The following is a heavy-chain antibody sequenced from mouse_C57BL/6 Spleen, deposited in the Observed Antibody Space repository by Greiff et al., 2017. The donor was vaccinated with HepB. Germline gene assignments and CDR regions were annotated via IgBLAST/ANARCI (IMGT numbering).Heavy chain of an antibody. CDR1: GYTFTSYW. J-gene: IGHJ2*01. CDR3: ARRSYYGSSGLDY. CDR2: IDPSDSET. D-gene: IGHD1-1*01. V-gene: IGHV1-52*01. Sequence: VQLQQPGAELVRPGSSVKLSCKASGYTFTSYWMHWVKQRPIQGLEWIGNIDPSDSETHYNQKFKDKATLTVDKSSSTAYMQLSSLTSEDSAVYYCARRSYYGSSGLDYWGQGTTLTVSS.